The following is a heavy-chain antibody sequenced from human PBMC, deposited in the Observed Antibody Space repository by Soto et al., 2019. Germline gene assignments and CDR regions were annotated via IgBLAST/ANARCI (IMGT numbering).Heavy chain of an antibody. CDR2: ISSSSSYI. CDR1: GFTFSSYS. Sequence: GGSLRLSCAASGFTFSSYSMNWVRQAPGKGLEWVSSISSSSSYIYYADSVKGRFTISRDNAKNSLYLQMNSLRAEDTAVYYCARYPGYCSSTSCPGYWFDPWGQGTLVTVSS. CDR3: ARYPGYCSSTSCPGYWFDP. V-gene: IGHV3-21*01. D-gene: IGHD2-2*01. J-gene: IGHJ5*02.